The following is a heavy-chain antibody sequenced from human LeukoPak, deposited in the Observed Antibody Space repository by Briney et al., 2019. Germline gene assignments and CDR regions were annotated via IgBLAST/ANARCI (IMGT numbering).Heavy chain of an antibody. V-gene: IGHV4-59*08. D-gene: IGHD6-19*01. CDR1: GGSISSYY. CDR2: IFYSGST. J-gene: IGHJ4*02. Sequence: SETLSLTCTVSGGSISSYYWTWIRQPPGKGLEWIGYIFYSGSTDYNPSLKSRVTISLDASKNQFSLKLSSVTAADTAVYYCASTSSGWFHYFDYWGQGALVTVSS. CDR3: ASTSSGWFHYFDY.